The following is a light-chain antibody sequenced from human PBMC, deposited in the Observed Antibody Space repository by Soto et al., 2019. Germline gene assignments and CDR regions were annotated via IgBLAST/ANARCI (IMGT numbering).Light chain of an antibody. CDR1: QSVSSDY. J-gene: IGKJ2*01. CDR3: QQYGVPPYT. Sequence: EIVLTQSPGTLSLSPGDGATLSCRASQSVSSDYLAWYQQKPGQAPSLLIYGASHRATGIPHRFSGTGSGTDFTLTISRLEPEDFAVYYCQQYGVPPYTFGQGTKLDIK. V-gene: IGKV3-20*01. CDR2: GAS.